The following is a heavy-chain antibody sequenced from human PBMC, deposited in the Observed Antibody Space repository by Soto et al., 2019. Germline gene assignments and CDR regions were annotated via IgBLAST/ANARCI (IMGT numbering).Heavy chain of an antibody. D-gene: IGHD2-2*01. CDR2: INSDGSST. J-gene: IGHJ3*02. V-gene: IGHV3-74*01. CDR3: ARERCSSTSCYPDDAFDI. CDR1: GFTFSSYW. Sequence: PGGSLRLSCAASGFTFSSYWMHWVRQAPGKGLVWVSRINSDGSSTSYADSVRGRFTISRDNAKNTLYLQMNSLRAEDTAVYYCARERCSSTSCYPDDAFDIWGQGTMVTVSS.